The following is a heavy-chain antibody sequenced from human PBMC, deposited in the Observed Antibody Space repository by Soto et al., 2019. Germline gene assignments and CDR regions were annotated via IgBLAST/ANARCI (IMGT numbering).Heavy chain of an antibody. Sequence: EVQLVESGGGLVQPGGSLRLSCAASGFTFSSYWMSWVRQAPGKGLEWVANIKEEGNEKHYVDSVKGRFTISRDNAKNSLYLQMDSLRAEDTAVYYCARDGRKVEAFDYWGQGTLVTVSS. CDR3: ARDGRKVEAFDY. CDR1: GFTFSSYW. D-gene: IGHD2-15*01. CDR2: IKEEGNEK. V-gene: IGHV3-7*05. J-gene: IGHJ4*02.